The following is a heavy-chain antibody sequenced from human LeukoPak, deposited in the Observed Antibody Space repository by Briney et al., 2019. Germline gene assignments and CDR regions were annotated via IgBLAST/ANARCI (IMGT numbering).Heavy chain of an antibody. CDR2: IYYSGST. V-gene: IGHV4-59*01. CDR1: GGSISSYY. CDR3: ARSAYYGSGSIEWFDP. Sequence: TPSETLSLTCTVSGGSISSYYWSWIRQPPGKGLEWIGYIYYSGSTNYNPSLKSRVSISVDTSKNQFSLKLSSVTAADTAVYYCARSAYYGSGSIEWFDPWGQGTLVTVSS. J-gene: IGHJ5*02. D-gene: IGHD3-10*01.